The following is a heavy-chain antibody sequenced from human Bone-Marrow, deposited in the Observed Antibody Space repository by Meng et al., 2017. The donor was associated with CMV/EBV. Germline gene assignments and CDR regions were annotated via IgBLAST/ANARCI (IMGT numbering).Heavy chain of an antibody. D-gene: IGHD3-10*01. J-gene: IGHJ6*02. CDR1: GFTFSSYS. Sequence: GGSLRLSCAASGFTFSSYSMNWVRQAPGKGLEWVSYISSSSSTIYYADSVKGRFTISRDNAKNSLYLQMNSLRAEDTAVYYCARGGYGSGSTYYYYYYGMDVWGQGTTVTVSS. V-gene: IGHV3-48*04. CDR3: ARGGYGSGSTYYYYYYGMDV. CDR2: ISSSSSTI.